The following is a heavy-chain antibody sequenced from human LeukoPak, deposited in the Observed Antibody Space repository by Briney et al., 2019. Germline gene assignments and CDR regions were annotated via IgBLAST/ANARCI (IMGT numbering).Heavy chain of an antibody. Sequence: SETLSLTCTVSGDSVSSYYWSWIRQPPGKGLEWIGYIYNSGSTNYNPSLKSRVTMSLDASKNQFSLKLSSVTAADTAVYYCARNSGDFWGQGTLVTVSS. V-gene: IGHV4-59*02. D-gene: IGHD4-23*01. CDR3: ARNSGDF. CDR2: IYNSGST. CDR1: GDSVSSYY. J-gene: IGHJ4*02.